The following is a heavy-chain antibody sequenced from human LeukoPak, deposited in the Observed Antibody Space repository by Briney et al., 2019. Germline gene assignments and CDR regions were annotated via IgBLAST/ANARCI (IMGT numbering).Heavy chain of an antibody. V-gene: IGHV3-23*01. J-gene: IGHJ4*02. CDR2: ISGSGGST. CDR3: ARGQGDSSGYCLDY. Sequence: GGSLRLSCAASGFTFSSYAMSWVRQAPGKGLEWVSAISGSGGSTYYADSVRGRFTISRDNAKNSLYLQMNSLRAEDTAVYYCARGQGDSSGYCLDYWGQGTLVTVSS. CDR1: GFTFSSYA. D-gene: IGHD3-22*01.